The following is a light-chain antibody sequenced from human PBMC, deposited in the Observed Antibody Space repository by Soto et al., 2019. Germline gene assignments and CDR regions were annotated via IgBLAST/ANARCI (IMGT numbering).Light chain of an antibody. CDR3: QSYDSSLSAVV. Sequence: QSVLTQPPSVSGAPGQRVTISCTGSSSNIGDDYDVHWYQQLPGTGPKLLIYINTNRPSGVPDRFSGSKSGTSASLAITGLQAEDEAHYYCQSYDSSLSAVVFGGGTKLTVL. J-gene: IGLJ2*01. CDR1: SSNIGDDYD. CDR2: INT. V-gene: IGLV1-40*01.